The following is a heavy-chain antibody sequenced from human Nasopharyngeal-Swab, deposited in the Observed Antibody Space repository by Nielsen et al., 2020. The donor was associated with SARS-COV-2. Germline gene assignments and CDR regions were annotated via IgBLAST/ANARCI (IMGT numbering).Heavy chain of an antibody. CDR3: ARDYRAWSSGFPFDY. V-gene: IGHV1-24*01. CDR2: FDPEDGET. Sequence: ASVKVSCKVSGYTLTELSMHWVRQAPGKGLEWMGGFDPEDGETIYAQKFQGRVTMTEDTSTSTAYMELRSLRSDDTAVYYCARDYRAWSSGFPFDYWGQGTLVTVSS. J-gene: IGHJ4*02. D-gene: IGHD6-19*01. CDR1: GYTLTELS.